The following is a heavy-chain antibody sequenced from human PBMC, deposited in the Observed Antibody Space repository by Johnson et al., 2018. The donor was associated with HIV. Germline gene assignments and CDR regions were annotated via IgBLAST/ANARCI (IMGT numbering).Heavy chain of an antibody. CDR1: RFTFSSYV. Sequence: QVQLVESGGGVVQPGRSLRLSCAASRFTFSSYVMHWVRQAPGKGLEWVAVISYDGSNKYYADSVKGRFTISRDNSKNTLYLQMNSLRTEEPAVYYCARENVLFNAFDIWGQGTMVTVSS. V-gene: IGHV3-30*03. J-gene: IGHJ3*02. CDR2: ISYDGSNK. CDR3: ARENVLFNAFDI. D-gene: IGHD2/OR15-2a*01.